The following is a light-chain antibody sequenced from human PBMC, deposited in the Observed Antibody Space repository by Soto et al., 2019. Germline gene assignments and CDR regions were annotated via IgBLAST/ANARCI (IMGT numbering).Light chain of an antibody. CDR2: STN. V-gene: IGLV7-43*01. CDR1: TGAVTSGYY. CDR3: LLYYGGAHLGI. J-gene: IGLJ2*01. Sequence: QAVVTQEPSLTVSPGGTVTLTCASSTGAVTSGYYPNWFQQKPGQAPRALIYSTNKKHSWTPARFSGSLLGGKAALTLSGVQPEDEAEYYCLLYYGGAHLGIFGGGTKVTVL.